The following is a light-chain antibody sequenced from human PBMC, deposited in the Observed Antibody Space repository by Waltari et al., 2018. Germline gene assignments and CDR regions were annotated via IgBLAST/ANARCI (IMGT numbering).Light chain of an antibody. Sequence: SYVLTQPPSVSVSPGETARITCGGNKIRRISAQWYQQKPGQAPVLLVYDDSDRPSGIPERFSGSNSGNTATLPISRVEAGDEADYYCQVWDSTSDHPVVFGGGTNLAVL. CDR1: KIRRIS. CDR2: DDS. CDR3: QVWDSTSDHPVV. V-gene: IGLV3-21*02. J-gene: IGLJ2*01.